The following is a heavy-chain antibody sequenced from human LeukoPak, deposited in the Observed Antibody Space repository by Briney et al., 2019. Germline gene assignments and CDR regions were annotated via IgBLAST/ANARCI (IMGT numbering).Heavy chain of an antibody. CDR2: IGSSSSYI. Sequence: GGSLRLSCAASGFTFSSYSMNWVRQAPGKGLEWVSSIGSSSSYIYYADSVKGRFTISRDNAKNSLYLQMNSLRAEDTAVYYCARDRGRPAANDAFDIWGQGTWSPSLQ. V-gene: IGHV3-21*01. CDR3: ARDRGRPAANDAFDI. CDR1: GFTFSSYS. D-gene: IGHD2-2*01. J-gene: IGHJ3*02.